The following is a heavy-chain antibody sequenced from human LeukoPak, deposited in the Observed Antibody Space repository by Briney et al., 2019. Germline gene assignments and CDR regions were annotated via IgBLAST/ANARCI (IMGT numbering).Heavy chain of an antibody. CDR3: ASLTVTSNY. CDR1: GGSFSGYY. CDR2: INHSGST. D-gene: IGHD4-11*01. Sequence: KASETLSLTCAVYGGSFSGYYWSWIRQPPGKGLEWIGEINHSGSTNYNPSLKSRVTISVDTSKNQFSLKLSSVTAADTAVYYCASLTVTSNYWGQGTLVTVSS. J-gene: IGHJ4*02. V-gene: IGHV4-34*01.